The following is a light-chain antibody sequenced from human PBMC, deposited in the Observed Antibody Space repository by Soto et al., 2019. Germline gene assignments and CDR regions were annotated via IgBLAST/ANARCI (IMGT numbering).Light chain of an antibody. CDR1: SSDVGGYNY. V-gene: IGLV2-8*01. CDR3: NSYAGSYNWV. J-gene: IGLJ3*02. Sequence: QSVLTQPPSASGSPGQSVTISCTGTSSDVGGYNYVSWYQQHPGKAPKLLIYEVSKRPSGVPDRFSGSKSGNTASLTVSGLQAADEADYYCNSYAGSYNWVFGGGTKLTFL. CDR2: EVS.